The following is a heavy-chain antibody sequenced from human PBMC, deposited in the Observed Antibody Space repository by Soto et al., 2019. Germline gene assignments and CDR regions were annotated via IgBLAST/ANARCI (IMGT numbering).Heavy chain of an antibody. CDR2: IRGKAYGGTT. D-gene: IGHD4-17*01. CDR3: AKDHPAYGDFFDY. Sequence: GGSLRLSCTASGFTFGDYAMSWFRQAPGKGLEWVGFIRGKAYGGTTEYAASVKGRFTISRENSKNTLYLQMNSLRADDTAVYYCAKDHPAYGDFFDYWGQGTLVTVSS. J-gene: IGHJ4*02. CDR1: GFTFGDYA. V-gene: IGHV3-49*03.